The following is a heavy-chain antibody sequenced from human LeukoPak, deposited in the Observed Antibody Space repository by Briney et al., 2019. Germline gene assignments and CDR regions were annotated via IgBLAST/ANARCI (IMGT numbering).Heavy chain of an antibody. CDR1: GFTFSSYE. D-gene: IGHD3-9*01. V-gene: IGHV3-48*03. CDR3: AGTGYDIIFDY. CDR2: TSSRGSTI. J-gene: IGHJ4*02. Sequence: GGSLRLSCAASGFTFSSYEMNWVRQAPGKGLEWVSYTSSRGSTIYYADSVKGRFTISRDNAKNSLYLQMNSLRAEDTAVYYCAGTGYDIIFDYWGQGTLVTVSS.